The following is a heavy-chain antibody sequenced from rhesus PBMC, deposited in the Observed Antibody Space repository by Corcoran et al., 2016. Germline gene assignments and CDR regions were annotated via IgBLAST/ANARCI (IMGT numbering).Heavy chain of an antibody. V-gene: IGHV4-160*01. Sequence: QVQLQESGSGLVKPSETLSLTCAVSGGFISSNYWSWIRQPPGKGLEWIGRNSCSGGSTDYTPSLKGRVTISTDTAKNTLSLKLSSVTAADTAVYYCARDMDRRFDYWGQGVLVTVSS. D-gene: IGHD5-12*01. CDR2: NSCSGGST. CDR1: GGFISSNY. J-gene: IGHJ4*01. CDR3: ARDMDRRFDY.